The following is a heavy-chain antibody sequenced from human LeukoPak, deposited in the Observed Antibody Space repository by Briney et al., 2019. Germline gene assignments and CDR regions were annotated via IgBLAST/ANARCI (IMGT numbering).Heavy chain of an antibody. V-gene: IGHV4-59*01. CDR3: ARGLGWGATIFDY. J-gene: IGHJ4*02. D-gene: IGHD1-26*01. Sequence: SQTLSLTCTVSGDSITSYYWTWIRQPPGKGLEWIGYMFHSGTTSNNPSLKSRVTISVDTSKNQFSLKVRSVTAADTAVYYCARGLGWGATIFDYWGQGALVTVSS. CDR2: MFHSGTT. CDR1: GDSITSYY.